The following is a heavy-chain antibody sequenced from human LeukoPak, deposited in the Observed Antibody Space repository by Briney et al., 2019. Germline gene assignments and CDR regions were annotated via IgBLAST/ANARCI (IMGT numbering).Heavy chain of an antibody. CDR3: ARGRGTGSYFHD. Sequence: SETLSLTCAVYGGSFSGYYWGWIRQPPGKGLEWIGEINRGGDTNYNPFLKSRATISIDTSRYYFSLKLSSVTAADTAVYYCARGRGTGSYFHDWGQGTLVTVSS. CDR2: INRGGDT. D-gene: IGHD3/OR15-3a*01. V-gene: IGHV4-34*01. CDR1: GGSFSGYY. J-gene: IGHJ4*03.